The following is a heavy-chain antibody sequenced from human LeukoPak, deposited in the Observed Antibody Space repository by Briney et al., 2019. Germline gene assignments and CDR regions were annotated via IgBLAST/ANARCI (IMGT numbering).Heavy chain of an antibody. CDR3: VRLHDSRPSS. Sequence: GGSLRLPCAASGFTFSDYYMSWIRQAPGKGLEWVSYVSGTSSFTSYADSVRGRFTISRDNAKNSLYLQMNSLRAEDTAVYYCVRLHDSRPSSWGQGALVTVSS. D-gene: IGHD3-16*01. V-gene: IGHV3-11*06. J-gene: IGHJ5*02. CDR1: GFTFSDYY. CDR2: VSGTSSFT.